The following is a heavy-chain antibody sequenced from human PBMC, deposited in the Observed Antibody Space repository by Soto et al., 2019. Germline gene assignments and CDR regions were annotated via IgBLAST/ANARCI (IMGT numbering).Heavy chain of an antibody. CDR3: AKDAKILDWLPTSYGFDF. CDR2: ISRSGNST. CDR1: GLSFSSYA. J-gene: IGHJ4*02. D-gene: IGHD3-9*01. V-gene: IGHV3-23*01. Sequence: EVQVLESGGGLAQPGRSLRLSCAVSGLSFSSYAMTWVRQSPGKGLEWVSGISRSGNSTYSADSVRGRFTISRDNSKNTLYLQMNSLRAEDTAVYYCAKDAKILDWLPTSYGFDFWGQGTLVTVSS.